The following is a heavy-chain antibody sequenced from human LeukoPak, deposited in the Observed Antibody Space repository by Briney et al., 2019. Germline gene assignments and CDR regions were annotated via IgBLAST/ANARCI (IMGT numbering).Heavy chain of an antibody. CDR3: ARGLSGSYQPPGSANFDY. J-gene: IGHJ4*02. V-gene: IGHV1-69*05. CDR1: GVTFSSYA. D-gene: IGHD1-26*01. Sequence: SVKVSCKASGVTFSSYAVSWVRQAPGQRPEWMGGIIPASGTANYAQKFQGRVTITRNTSISTAYMELSSLRSEDTAVYYCARGLSGSYQPPGSANFDYWGQGTLVTVSS. CDR2: IIPASGTA.